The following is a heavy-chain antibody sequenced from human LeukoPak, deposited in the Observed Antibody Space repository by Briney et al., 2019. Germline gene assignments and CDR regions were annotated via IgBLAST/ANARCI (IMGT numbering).Heavy chain of an antibody. CDR1: GFTFSSYA. J-gene: IGHJ6*03. CDR2: ISGSGGST. D-gene: IGHD4-17*01. CDR3: AKVGMDGDYFFMDYYMDV. Sequence: PGGSLRLSCAASGFTFSSYAMSWVRQAPGKGLEWASAISGSGGSTYYADSVKGRFTISRDNSKNTLYLQMNSLRAEDTAVYYCAKVGMDGDYFFMDYYMDVWGKGTTVTVSS. V-gene: IGHV3-23*01.